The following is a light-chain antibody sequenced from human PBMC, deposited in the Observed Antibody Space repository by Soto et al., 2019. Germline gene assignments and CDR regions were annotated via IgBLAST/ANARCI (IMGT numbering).Light chain of an antibody. Sequence: QSVLTQPPSVSGAPGQTVTISCSGTSSNFGAGYDAHWYQQLPGTAPKLLIYANSNRPSGVPDRFSGSKSSTSASLAITGLQAEDEADYYCQSYDNSLSGSRVFGGGTKLTVL. V-gene: IGLV1-40*01. CDR1: SSNFGAGYD. J-gene: IGLJ3*02. CDR2: ANS. CDR3: QSYDNSLSGSRV.